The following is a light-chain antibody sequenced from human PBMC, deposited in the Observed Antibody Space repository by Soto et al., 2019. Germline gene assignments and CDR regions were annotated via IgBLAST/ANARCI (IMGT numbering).Light chain of an antibody. V-gene: IGLV1-51*01. CDR1: NSNIGNNY. J-gene: IGLJ2*01. CDR2: DNN. CDR3: GTWDGSLNAVL. Sequence: QSVLTQPPSVSAAPRQKVTISCSGSNSNIGNNYVSWYQQLPGTAPKLLIYDNNKRPSGIPDRFSGSKSGTSATLGITGLQTWDEADYYCGTWDGSLNAVLFGGGTKLTVL.